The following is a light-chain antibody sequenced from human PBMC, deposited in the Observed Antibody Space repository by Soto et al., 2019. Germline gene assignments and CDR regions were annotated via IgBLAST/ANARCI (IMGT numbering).Light chain of an antibody. J-gene: IGKJ1*01. CDR1: QSISNY. Sequence: DLQMTQSPSSLSASVGDRVTITCRASQSISNYLNWYQQKPGKAPKLLMYAASSLQSGVPSRFRGSASGTDFTLTISSLQPEDFATYYCQQTYSAPRTFGQVTKVEIK. CDR2: AAS. CDR3: QQTYSAPRT. V-gene: IGKV1-39*01.